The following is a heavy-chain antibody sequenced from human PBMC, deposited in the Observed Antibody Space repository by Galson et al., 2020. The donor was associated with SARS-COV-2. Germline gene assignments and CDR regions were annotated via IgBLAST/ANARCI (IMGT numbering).Heavy chain of an antibody. Sequence: ASVTVSCLASVYTYTSYRFYAVRQAPARGRDWMGGISAYNGNTNYAQKLQGRVTMTPDTYTSTDYMELRGLRSDDTAVYYCARDRGVVVAAGGWEEWFDPWGPEALVTVSS. CDR1: VYTYTSYR. D-gene: IGHD2-15*01. V-gene: IGHV1-18*04. CDR3: ARDRGVVVAAGGWEEWFDP. J-gene: IGHJ5*02. CDR2: ISAYNGNT.